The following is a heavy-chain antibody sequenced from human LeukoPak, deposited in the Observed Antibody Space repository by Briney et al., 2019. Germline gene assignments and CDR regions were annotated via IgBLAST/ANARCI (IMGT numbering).Heavy chain of an antibody. J-gene: IGHJ5*02. D-gene: IGHD2-15*01. CDR3: ARDCSGGSCYQNWFDP. CDR1: GYTFISYG. V-gene: IGHV1-18*01. CDR2: ISTFNGNT. Sequence: GASVKVSCKASGYTFISYGLSWVRQAPGQGLEWMGWISTFNGNTNYAQKFQGKVTMTTDTSTSTAYMELSSLRSEDTAVYYCARDCSGGSCYQNWFDPWGQGTLVTVSS.